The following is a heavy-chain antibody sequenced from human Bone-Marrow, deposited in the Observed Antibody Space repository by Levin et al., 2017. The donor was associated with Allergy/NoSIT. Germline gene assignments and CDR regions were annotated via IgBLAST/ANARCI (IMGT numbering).Heavy chain of an antibody. J-gene: IGHJ4*02. D-gene: IGHD5-18*01. CDR2: IYWNDDK. CDR1: GFSLTTSGVG. V-gene: IGHV2-5*01. Sequence: SGPTLVKPTPTLTLTCSFSGFSLTTSGVGVAWIRPPPGKPLQWLALIYWNDDKRYSPSLQSKLTITKDTSNNQVVLTMTNMATVDTATYYCAHISGRQVLLLEDEYFDSWGQGTLFTVSS. CDR3: AHISGRQVLLLEDEYFDS.